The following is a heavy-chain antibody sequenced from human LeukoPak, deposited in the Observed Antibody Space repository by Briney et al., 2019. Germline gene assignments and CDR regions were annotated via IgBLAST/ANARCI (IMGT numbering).Heavy chain of an antibody. CDR1: GFTFSSYA. CDR3: AKDYDFWSGYPLGSNWLDP. V-gene: IGHV3-23*01. J-gene: IGHJ5*02. Sequence: GGSLRLSCAASGFTFSSYAMSWVRQAPGKGLEWVSAISGSGGSTYYADSVKGRFTISRDNSKNTLYLQMNSLRAEDTAVYYCAKDYDFWSGYPLGSNWLDPWGQGTLVTVSS. D-gene: IGHD3-3*01. CDR2: ISGSGGST.